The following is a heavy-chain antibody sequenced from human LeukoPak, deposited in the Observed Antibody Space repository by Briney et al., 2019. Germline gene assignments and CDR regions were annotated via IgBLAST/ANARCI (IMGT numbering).Heavy chain of an antibody. CDR2: IYYSGST. CDR1: GGSISSSSYY. D-gene: IGHD6-19*01. Sequence: ASETLSLTCTVSGGSISSSSYYWGWIRQPPGKGLEWIGSIYYSGSTYYNPSLKSRVTISVDTSKNQFSLKLSSVTAADTAVYYCARRHTIAVAGKGRFWDYWGQGTLVPVSS. CDR3: ARRHTIAVAGKGRFWDY. V-gene: IGHV4-39*01. J-gene: IGHJ4*02.